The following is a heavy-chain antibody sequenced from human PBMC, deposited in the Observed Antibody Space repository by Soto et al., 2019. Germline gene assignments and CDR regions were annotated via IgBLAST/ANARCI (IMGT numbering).Heavy chain of an antibody. V-gene: IGHV3-30-3*01. D-gene: IGHD1-1*01. CDR3: AKAPWNLADKHYYDF. CDR2: ISSDGSNR. J-gene: IGHJ4*02. CDR1: GFIFSSYA. Sequence: PGGSLRLSCAAAGFIFSSYAMHWVRQAPGKGLEWVAVISSDGSNRYYADSVGGRFTISRDNSENTVYLHMSSLTGDDTAVFYCAKAPWNLADKHYYDFWGQGTLVTVSS.